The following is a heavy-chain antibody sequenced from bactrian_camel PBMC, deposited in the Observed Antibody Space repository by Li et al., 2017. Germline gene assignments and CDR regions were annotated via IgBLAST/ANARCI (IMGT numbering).Heavy chain of an antibody. V-gene: IGHV3S1*01. J-gene: IGHJ4*01. CDR3: VDDCYGSRYYLARRTNV. CDR1: GYTFSRHC. D-gene: IGHD6*01. Sequence: HVQLVESGGGSVQAGGSLRLSCEASGYTFSRHCMGWFRQAPGKERERVAAIYTGGGSYYADSVKGRFTISEDNTKNTLYLQMNNLKPEDTAMYYCVDDCYGSRYYLARRTNVWGQGTQVTVS. CDR2: IYTGGGS.